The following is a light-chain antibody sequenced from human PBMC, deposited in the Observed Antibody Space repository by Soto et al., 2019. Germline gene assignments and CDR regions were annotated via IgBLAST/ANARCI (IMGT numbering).Light chain of an antibody. V-gene: IGKV4-1*01. CDR2: WAS. J-gene: IGKJ2*01. Sequence: DIVMTQSPDSLAVSLGERATINCKSSQSVLYSSTNKNYLAWYQQKPGQPPKLLIYWASTRESGVPDRFSGSGSGTDFTLTISSLQAEDVAVYYCQQYCSTPYTFGQGTKLEIK. CDR3: QQYCSTPYT. CDR1: QSVLYSSTNKNY.